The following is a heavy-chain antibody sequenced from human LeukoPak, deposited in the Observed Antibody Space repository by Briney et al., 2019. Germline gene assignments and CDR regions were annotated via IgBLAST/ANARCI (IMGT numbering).Heavy chain of an antibody. CDR1: GYTFTSYY. J-gene: IGHJ4*02. Sequence: ASVKVSFKASGYTFTSYYMHWVRQAPGQGLEWMGIINPSGGSTSYAQKFQGRVTMTRDTSTSTVYIELSSLRSEDTAVYYCARTYYYGSGSYYSAVYWGQGTLVTVSS. CDR3: ARTYYYGSGSYYSAVY. V-gene: IGHV1-46*01. D-gene: IGHD3-10*01. CDR2: INPSGGST.